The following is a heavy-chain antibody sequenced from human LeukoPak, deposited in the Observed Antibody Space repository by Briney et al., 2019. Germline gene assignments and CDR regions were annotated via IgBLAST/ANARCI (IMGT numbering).Heavy chain of an antibody. D-gene: IGHD5-18*01. J-gene: IGHJ4*02. Sequence: GGSLRLSCAASGFTFSSYGMNWVRPAPGKGPEWLSYLSNTGNIHYAQSVKGRFTISRDNAKNSLYLQMDGLRAEDTAVYYCARRGDTPMIGDHWGQGILVTVAS. CDR1: GFTFSSYG. CDR2: LSNTGNI. V-gene: IGHV3-48*01. CDR3: ARRGDTPMIGDH.